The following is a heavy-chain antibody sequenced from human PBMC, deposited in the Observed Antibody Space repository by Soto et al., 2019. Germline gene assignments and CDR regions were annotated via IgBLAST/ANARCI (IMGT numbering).Heavy chain of an antibody. J-gene: IGHJ6*02. CDR3: ARASYSSSWYSLGNYYYYYGMDV. Sequence: QVQLVQSGAEVKKPGASVKVSCKASGYTFTSYGISWVRQAPGQGLEWMGWISAYNGNTNYAQKLQGRVTMTTDTSTSTAYMEQRSLRSDDTAVYYCARASYSSSWYSLGNYYYYYGMDVWGQGTTVTVSS. CDR1: GYTFTSYG. V-gene: IGHV1-18*01. D-gene: IGHD6-13*01. CDR2: ISAYNGNT.